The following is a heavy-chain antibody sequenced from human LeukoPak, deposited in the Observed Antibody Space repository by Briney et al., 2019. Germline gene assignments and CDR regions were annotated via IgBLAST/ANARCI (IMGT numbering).Heavy chain of an antibody. J-gene: IGHJ4*02. CDR3: ARQYRYSGSYYSEVDY. V-gene: IGHV4-39*01. Sequence: SETLSLTCTVSGGSISSSSYYWGWIRQPPGKGLEWIGSIYYSGSTYYNPSLKSRVTISVDTSKNQFSLKLSSVTAADTAVYYCARQYRYSGSYYSEVDYWGQGTLVTVSS. CDR1: GGSISSSSYY. CDR2: IYYSGST. D-gene: IGHD1-26*01.